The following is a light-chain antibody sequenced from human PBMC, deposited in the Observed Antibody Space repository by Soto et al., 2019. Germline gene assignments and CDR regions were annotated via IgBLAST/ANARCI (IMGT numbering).Light chain of an antibody. CDR1: SSDVGAYNY. V-gene: IGLV2-14*03. CDR3: SSYTSSPTRYV. J-gene: IGLJ1*01. Sequence: QSALTQPASVSGSPGQSISISCTGTSSDVGAYNYVSWYQQYPGKGPKLIIYDVNNRPSGVSNRFSGSKSGNTASLTISGLQADDEADYSCSSYTSSPTRYVFATGPKVPVL. CDR2: DVN.